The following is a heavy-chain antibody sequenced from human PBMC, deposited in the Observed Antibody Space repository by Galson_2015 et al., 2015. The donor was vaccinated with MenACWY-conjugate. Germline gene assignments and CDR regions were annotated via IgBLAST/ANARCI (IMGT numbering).Heavy chain of an antibody. CDR1: GFTFSSYW. D-gene: IGHD1-26*01. CDR3: ARDGGGGTPFDC. CDR2: INSDGSST. J-gene: IGHJ4*02. Sequence: SLRLSCAASGFTFSSYWMHWVRQAPGKGLVWVSRINSDGSSTSYADSVKGRFTISRDSAKNTLYLQMNSLRAEDTAVYYCARDGGGGTPFDCWGQGTLVTVSS. V-gene: IGHV3-74*01.